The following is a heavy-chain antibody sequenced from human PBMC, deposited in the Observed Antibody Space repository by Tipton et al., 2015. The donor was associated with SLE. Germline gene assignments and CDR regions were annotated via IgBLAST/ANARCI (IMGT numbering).Heavy chain of an antibody. V-gene: IGHV3-33*01. D-gene: IGHD2/OR15-2a*01. CDR1: GFTFSSYG. Sequence: SLRLSCAASGFTFSSYGMHWVRQAPGKGLEWVAVIWFDGSNKHYADSVKGRFTISRDNSKNTLYLQMNSLRAEDTAVYYCARVLGSFFVMDVWGQGTTVTVSS. CDR2: IWFDGSNK. CDR3: ARVLGSFFVMDV. J-gene: IGHJ6*02.